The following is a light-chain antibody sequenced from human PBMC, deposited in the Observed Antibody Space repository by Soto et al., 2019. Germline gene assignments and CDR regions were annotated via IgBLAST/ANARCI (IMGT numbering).Light chain of an antibody. V-gene: IGKV3-20*01. CDR3: HHFGSLPET. J-gene: IGKJ1*01. CDR1: QSVASSY. Sequence: EVVLTQSPGTLSLSPVERVTLSCRASQSVASSYLAWYQQKPGRAPRLLFYSASSMATGIPDRFSGSGSGTDFTLTISRLEPEDFAVYYCHHFGSLPETFGPWTNVE. CDR2: SAS.